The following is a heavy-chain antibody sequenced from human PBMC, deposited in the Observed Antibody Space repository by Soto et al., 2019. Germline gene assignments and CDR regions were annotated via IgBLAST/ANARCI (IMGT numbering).Heavy chain of an antibody. CDR3: ARSDYGYLGYFDY. D-gene: IGHD5-18*01. V-gene: IGHV5-51*01. Sequence: PGESLKISCKCSGYSFTSYWIGWVRQLPGKGLGWVGIIYPGDYDTRYSPSFQGEVTISADKSISTAYLQWSSLKASDTAMYYCARSDYGYLGYFDYWGQGTLVTVSS. J-gene: IGHJ4*02. CDR1: GYSFTSYW. CDR2: IYPGDYDT.